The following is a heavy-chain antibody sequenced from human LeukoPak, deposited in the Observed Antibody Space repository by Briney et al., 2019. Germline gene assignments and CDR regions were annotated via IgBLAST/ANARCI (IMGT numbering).Heavy chain of an antibody. CDR3: ARGTGYSGSYLGAFDI. Sequence: SQTLSLTCTVSGGSISSGGYYWSWIRQHPGKGLEWIGYIYYSGSTYYNPPLKSRVTISVDTSKNQFSLKLSSVTAADTAVYYCARGTGYSGSYLGAFDIWGQGTMVTVSS. CDR2: IYYSGST. CDR1: GGSISSGGYY. D-gene: IGHD1-26*01. V-gene: IGHV4-31*03. J-gene: IGHJ3*02.